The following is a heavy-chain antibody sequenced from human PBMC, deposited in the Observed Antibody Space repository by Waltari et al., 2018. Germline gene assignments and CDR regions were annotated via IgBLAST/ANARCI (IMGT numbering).Heavy chain of an antibody. Sequence: QVQLVQSGAEVKEPGASVKVSCKASGYTFNDYYMYWVGQGQGQGAEWMGGVSPKRAGSSSAQKFPGRGSMTSYRYSITAYMELNSLGSDDKAGYYCAGDNSGCYCQYWGRGTMVTVSS. V-gene: IGHV1-2*02. CDR3: AGDNSGCYCQY. D-gene: IGHD1-26*01. J-gene: IGHJ1*01. CDR2: VSPKRAGS. CDR1: GYTFNDYY.